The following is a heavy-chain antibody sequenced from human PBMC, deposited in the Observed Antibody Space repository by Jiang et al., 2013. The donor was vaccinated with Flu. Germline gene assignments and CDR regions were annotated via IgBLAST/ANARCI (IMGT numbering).Heavy chain of an antibody. Sequence: GAEVKKPGESLKISCKGSGYSFTSYWIGWVRQMPGKGLEWMGIIYPGDSDTRYSPSFQGQVTISADKSISTAYLQWSSLKASDTAMYYCARPIRRQQLDLAPVGYWGQGTLVTVSS. D-gene: IGHD6-13*01. J-gene: IGHJ4*02. CDR1: GYSFTSYW. CDR3: ARPIRRQQLDLAPVGY. V-gene: IGHV5-51*03. CDR2: IYPGDSDT.